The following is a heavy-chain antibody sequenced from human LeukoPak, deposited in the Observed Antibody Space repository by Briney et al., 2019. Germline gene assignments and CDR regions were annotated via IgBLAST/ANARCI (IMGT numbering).Heavy chain of an antibody. D-gene: IGHD3-10*01. CDR1: GFTLSTSW. CDR2: ISGSGDYT. CDR3: AKVTYGSGTYGAFDS. J-gene: IGHJ4*02. Sequence: GGSLRLSCTASGFTLSTSWMSWVRQAPGKGLEWVSTISGSGDYTYYADSVKGRFTISRDNSKNTLYLQMNSLRVEDTAVYYCAKVTYGSGTYGAFDSWGQGTLVTVSS. V-gene: IGHV3-23*01.